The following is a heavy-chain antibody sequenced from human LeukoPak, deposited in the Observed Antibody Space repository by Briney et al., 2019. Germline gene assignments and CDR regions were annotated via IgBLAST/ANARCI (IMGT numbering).Heavy chain of an antibody. V-gene: IGHV3-74*01. D-gene: IGHD1-26*01. J-gene: IGHJ6*03. Sequence: GGSLRLSCAASGFTFSSYWMHWVRQAPGKGLVWVSRINSDGSSTSYADSVKGRFTISRDNAKNSLYLQMNSLRAEDTAVYYCARAYSETYGLGYYYMDVWGKGTTVTISS. CDR2: INSDGSST. CDR1: GFTFSSYW. CDR3: ARAYSETYGLGYYYMDV.